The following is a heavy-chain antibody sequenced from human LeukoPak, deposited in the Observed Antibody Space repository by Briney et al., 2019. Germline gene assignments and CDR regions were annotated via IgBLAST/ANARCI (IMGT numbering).Heavy chain of an antibody. CDR3: SRSPSFYNWFDL. D-gene: IGHD6-19*01. CDR2: VSYSGST. V-gene: IGHV4-59*12. CDR1: GASMRTYY. Sequence: SETLSLTCTVSGASMRTYYWSWIRQPPGKGLEWIGYVSYSGSTNYNPSLKSRVTMSVDTSKNQFSLKLSSVTAADTAVYYCSRSPSFYNWFDLWGQGTLVTVSS. J-gene: IGHJ5*02.